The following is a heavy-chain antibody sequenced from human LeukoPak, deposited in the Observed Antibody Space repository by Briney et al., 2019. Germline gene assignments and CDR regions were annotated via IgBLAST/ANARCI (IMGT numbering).Heavy chain of an antibody. V-gene: IGHV3-23*01. CDR3: AKGAVAAAATPWFDR. Sequence: GGSPRLPCTAWGFTFNTYAMTWVRQAPGKGLECVSTLSGSGGSSYYADSVKGRFTISRDNSKNTLYLQMNSLRAEDTAVYYCAKGAVAAAATPWFDRWGQGALVTVSS. CDR1: GFTFNTYA. J-gene: IGHJ5*02. CDR2: LSGSGGSS. D-gene: IGHD2-15*01.